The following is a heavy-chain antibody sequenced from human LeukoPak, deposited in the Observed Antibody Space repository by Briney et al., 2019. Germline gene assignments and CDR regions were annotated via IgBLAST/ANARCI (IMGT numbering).Heavy chain of an antibody. J-gene: IGHJ3*02. V-gene: IGHV4-59*01. D-gene: IGHD3-3*01. CDR1: GGSISSYY. CDR2: IYYSGST. Sequence: SETLSLTCTVSGGSISSYYWSWVRQPPGKGLEWIGYIYYSGSTNYNPSLKSRVTISVDTYKNQFSLTLSSVTAADTAVYYCARVRTYYDFWSGYVTDAFDIWGQGTMVTVSS. CDR3: ARVRTYYDFWSGYVTDAFDI.